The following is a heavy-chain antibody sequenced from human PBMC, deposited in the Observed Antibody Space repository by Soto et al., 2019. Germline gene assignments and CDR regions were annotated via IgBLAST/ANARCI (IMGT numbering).Heavy chain of an antibody. CDR2: TYYKSKWNN. Sequence: TLSLTCVISGDSVSSNSAGWNWIRQSPSRGLEWPGRTYYKSKWNNDYALSVKSRITINPDTSKNQFSLHLYSVTPEDTAVYYCTGITWFRGMDVWGQGTPVTVSS. V-gene: IGHV6-1*01. D-gene: IGHD3-10*01. CDR3: TGITWFRGMDV. CDR1: GDSVSSNSAG. J-gene: IGHJ6*02.